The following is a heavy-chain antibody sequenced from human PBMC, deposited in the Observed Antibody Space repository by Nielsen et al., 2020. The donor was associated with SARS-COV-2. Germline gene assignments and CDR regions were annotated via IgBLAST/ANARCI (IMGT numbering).Heavy chain of an antibody. CDR2: IYYSGST. J-gene: IGHJ4*02. V-gene: IGHV4-39*01. CDR1: GGSISSSSYY. Sequence: SETLSLTCTVSGGSISSSSYYWGWIRQPPGKGLEWIGSIYYSGSTYYNPSLKSRVTISVDTSKNQFSLKLSSVTAADTAVYYCARLPSNYYDSSGYYGIFDYWGQGTLVTVSS. CDR3: ARLPSNYYDSSGYYGIFDY. D-gene: IGHD3-22*01.